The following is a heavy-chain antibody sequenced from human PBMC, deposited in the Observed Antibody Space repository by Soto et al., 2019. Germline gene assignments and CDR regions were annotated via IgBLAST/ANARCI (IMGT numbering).Heavy chain of an antibody. Sequence: TLSLTCTVSGCSISSGYYYWILIRQPPGKGLEWIGYIYYSGSTYYNPSLKSRVTISVDTSKNQFSLKLSSVTAADTAVYYCAREMAIGRFVDYWGQGTLVTVSS. CDR1: GCSISSGYYY. V-gene: IGHV4-30-4*01. CDR2: IYYSGST. J-gene: IGHJ4*02. D-gene: IGHD2-21*01. CDR3: AREMAIGRFVDY.